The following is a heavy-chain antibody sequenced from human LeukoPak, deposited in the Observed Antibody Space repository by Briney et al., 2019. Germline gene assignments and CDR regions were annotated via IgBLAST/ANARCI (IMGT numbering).Heavy chain of an antibody. J-gene: IGHJ5*02. CDR1: GYTFTSYA. D-gene: IGHD3-10*01. CDR3: ARDQKEGSGTYYSGWFDP. V-gene: IGHV1-18*01. Sequence: GASVKVSCTASGYTFTSYAITWVRQAPGQGLEWMGWISAYNGNTNYAQKIQGRVTMTTDTSTSTAYMELRSLRSDDTAVYYCARDQKEGSGTYYSGWFDPWGQGTLVTVSS. CDR2: ISAYNGNT.